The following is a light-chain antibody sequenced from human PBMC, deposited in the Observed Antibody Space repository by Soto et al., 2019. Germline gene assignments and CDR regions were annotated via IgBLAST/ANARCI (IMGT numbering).Light chain of an antibody. V-gene: IGKV1-5*03. J-gene: IGKJ1*01. CDR2: KAS. CDR1: QSISSW. Sequence: DIQMTQSPSTLSASVGDRVTITCRASQSISSWFALYQQKPGKAPKLLIYKASSLESGVPSRFSGSGSGTEFTLTISSLQPDDFATYYCQQYNSYSSFGQGTKVDI. CDR3: QQYNSYSS.